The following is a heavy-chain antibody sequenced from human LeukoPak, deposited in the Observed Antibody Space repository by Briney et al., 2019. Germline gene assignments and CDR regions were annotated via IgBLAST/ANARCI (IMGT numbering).Heavy chain of an antibody. V-gene: IGHV3-7*01. Sequence: PGGSLRLSCVASGFTFSDYYMSWVRQPPGKGLEWVANIKQDGSEKYYVDSVKGRFTISRDNAKNSLFLQMNSLRAEGTAVYYCAREVTPYYWGQGTLVTVSS. CDR3: AREVTPYY. CDR1: GFTFSDYY. D-gene: IGHD4-23*01. CDR2: IKQDGSEK. J-gene: IGHJ4*02.